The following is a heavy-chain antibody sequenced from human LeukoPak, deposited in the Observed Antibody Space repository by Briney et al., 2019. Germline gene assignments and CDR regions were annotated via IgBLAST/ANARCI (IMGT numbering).Heavy chain of an antibody. Sequence: PGRSLRLSCAASGFTFSSYGMHWGRHAPGGGLEWGAGISYDGSNKYYADSLKVRFTISMDNSKNTLYLQMNSLRDEDMAVYYCAKCLMHYDFWSGSPHGMDVWGQGTTVTVSS. CDR3: AKCLMHYDFWSGSPHGMDV. J-gene: IGHJ6*02. CDR2: ISYDGSNK. V-gene: IGHV3-30*18. D-gene: IGHD3-3*01. CDR1: GFTFSSYG.